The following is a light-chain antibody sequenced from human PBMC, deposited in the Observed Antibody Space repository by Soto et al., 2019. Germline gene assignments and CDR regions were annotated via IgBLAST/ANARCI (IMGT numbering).Light chain of an antibody. CDR1: QGVSSY. CDR3: QQRSNWIT. CDR2: DAS. J-gene: IGKJ5*01. Sequence: EIVLTQSPATLSLSPGERATLSCRASQGVSSYLAWYQQKPGQAPRLLIYDASNRATGIPARFSGSGPGTDFTLTISSLDPEDFAVYYCQQRSNWITFGQGTRLEIK. V-gene: IGKV3D-11*01.